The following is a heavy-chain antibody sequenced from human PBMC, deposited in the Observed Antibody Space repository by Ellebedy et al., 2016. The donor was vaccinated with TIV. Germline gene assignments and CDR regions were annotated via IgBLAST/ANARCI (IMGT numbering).Heavy chain of an antibody. J-gene: IGHJ4*02. CDR2: ISYDGNNK. D-gene: IGHD1-26*01. CDR3: ARDRSYSPTY. Sequence: GESLKISXAASGFIFGNYAMNWVRQTPGKGLEWVAFISYDGNNKYYADSVKGRFTLSRDNAKNTLYLEMSSLRAEDTAVYFCARDRSYSPTYWGQGTLVTVSS. V-gene: IGHV3-30*04. CDR1: GFIFGNYA.